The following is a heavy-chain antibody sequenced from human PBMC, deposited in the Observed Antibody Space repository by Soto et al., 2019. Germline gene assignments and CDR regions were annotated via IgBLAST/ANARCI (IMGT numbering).Heavy chain of an antibody. CDR1: GFTLSMYW. CDR2: IKQDGSKK. D-gene: IGHD6-13*01. CDR3: ARDVSPGSSSLYLDAFDI. V-gene: IGHV3-7*05. J-gene: IGHJ3*02. Sequence: EVQLEESGGGLVQPGGSLRLSCAASGFTLSMYWMTWVRQAPGRGLEWVANIKQDGSKKSYLDFVRGRFTISRDNVRNSLYLQMDSLRAEDTALYYCARDVSPGSSSLYLDAFDIWGQGTMVIVSS.